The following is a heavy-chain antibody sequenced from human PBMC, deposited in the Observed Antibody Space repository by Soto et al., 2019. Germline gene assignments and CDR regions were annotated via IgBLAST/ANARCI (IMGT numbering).Heavy chain of an antibody. CDR1: GFTVNKEW. CDR3: ARTAYYDAGGFYRHFDR. V-gene: IGHV3-74*03. CDR2: INTDGSTT. D-gene: IGHD3-22*01. Sequence: PGGSLRLSCAMSGFTVNKEWMHWVRQAPGKGLVWVSRINTDGSTTAYADFVKGRFTISRDNAKNTLFLQMNSLRAEDTAVYYCARTAYYDAGGFYRHFDRWGQGTLVTVSS. J-gene: IGHJ4*02.